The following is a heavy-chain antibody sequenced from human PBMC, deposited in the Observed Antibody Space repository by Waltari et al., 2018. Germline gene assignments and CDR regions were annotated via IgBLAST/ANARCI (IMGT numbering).Heavy chain of an antibody. CDR3: AKDHAAMKYSSTFDY. CDR1: GGTFDKYA. D-gene: IGHD6-13*01. Sequence: QVQLVQSGAEVKRPGSSVKVSCKSSGGTFDKYAISWVRQAPGQGLEWVGGVIPILGGVNYAQKFRGRVTITADESTDTAYMELSSLRSEDTAIYYCAKDHAAMKYSSTFDYWGQGTLVIVSS. V-gene: IGHV1-69*11. J-gene: IGHJ4*02. CDR2: VIPILGGV.